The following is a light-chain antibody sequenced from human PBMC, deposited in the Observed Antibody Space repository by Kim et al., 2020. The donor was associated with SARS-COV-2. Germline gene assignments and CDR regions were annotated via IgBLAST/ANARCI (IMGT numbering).Light chain of an antibody. V-gene: IGKV1-16*02. J-gene: IGKJ2*01. CDR3: QQYNGYPYT. CDR2: GAS. CDR1: QGINNY. Sequence: SAPVRDRVTTSCRASQGINNYLAWLQQKPGKAPKSLINGASTLHRGVPSKFSGSGVRTDFTLTISDLQPEEFASNYCQQYNGYPYTFGQGTKLEI.